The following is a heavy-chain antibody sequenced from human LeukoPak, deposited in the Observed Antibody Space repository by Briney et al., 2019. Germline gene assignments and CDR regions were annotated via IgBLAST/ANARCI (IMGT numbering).Heavy chain of an antibody. V-gene: IGHV3-23*01. Sequence: GGSLRLSCAASGFTFSSYAMSWVRQAPGKGLEWVSAISGSGGSTYYADSVKGRFTISRDNSKNTLYLQMSSLRAEDTAVYYCAKDPSSSWYVNAFDIWGQGTMVTVSS. J-gene: IGHJ3*02. CDR1: GFTFSSYA. D-gene: IGHD6-13*01. CDR2: ISGSGGST. CDR3: AKDPSSSWYVNAFDI.